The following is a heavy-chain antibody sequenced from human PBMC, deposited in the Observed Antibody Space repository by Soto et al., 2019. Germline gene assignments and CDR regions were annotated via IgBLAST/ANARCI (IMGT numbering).Heavy chain of an antibody. D-gene: IGHD3-3*01. Sequence: SETLSLTCTVSGGSISSSNYFWGWIRQPPGKGLEWIGSFYYTGSTYYNPSLKSRVTISVDTSKNQFYLKLSSVTAADTAIYYCAMPVVRFLEWPFDFCGQGTVVPVSS. V-gene: IGHV4-39*01. CDR2: FYYTGST. CDR1: GGSISSSNYF. CDR3: AMPVVRFLEWPFDF. J-gene: IGHJ4*02.